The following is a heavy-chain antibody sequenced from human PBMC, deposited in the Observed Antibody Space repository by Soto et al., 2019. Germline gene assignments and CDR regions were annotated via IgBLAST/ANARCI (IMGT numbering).Heavy chain of an antibody. CDR2: IWYDGSNK. D-gene: IGHD2-15*01. CDR1: GFTFSSYG. CDR3: ARDATGYCSGGSCSRYYYGMDV. V-gene: IGHV3-33*01. J-gene: IGHJ6*02. Sequence: GGSLRLSCAASGFTFSSYGMHWVRQAPGKVLEWVAVIWYDGSNKYYADSVKGRFTISRDNSKNTLYLQMNSLRAEDTAVYYCARDATGYCSGGSCSRYYYGMDVWGQGTTVTVSS.